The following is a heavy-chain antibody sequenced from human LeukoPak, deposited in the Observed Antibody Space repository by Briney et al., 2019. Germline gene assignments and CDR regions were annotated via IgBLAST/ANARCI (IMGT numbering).Heavy chain of an antibody. V-gene: IGHV4-59*08. D-gene: IGHD6-19*01. Sequence: SETLSLTCTVSGGSISNYYWSWIRQPPGKGLQWIGYIYYSGSTNYNPSLKSRVTISVDTSKNQFTLRLSSVTAADTAVYYCARHGIAVAGTYFDYWGQGTLVTVSS. CDR2: IYYSGST. J-gene: IGHJ4*02. CDR3: ARHGIAVAGTYFDY. CDR1: GGSISNYY.